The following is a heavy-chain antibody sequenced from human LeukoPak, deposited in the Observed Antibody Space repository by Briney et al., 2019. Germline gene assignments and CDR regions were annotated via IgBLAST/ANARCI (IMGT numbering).Heavy chain of an antibody. CDR1: GGTFSSYA. J-gene: IGHJ3*02. CDR2: IIPIFGTA. D-gene: IGHD4-17*01. V-gene: IGHV1-69*13. CDR3: ARVYGDYSGLEAFDI. Sequence: SVKVSCKASGGTFSSYAISWVRQAPGQGLEWMGGIIPIFGTANYAQKFQGRVTITADESTSTAYMELSSLRSEDTAVYYCARVYGDYSGLEAFDIWGQGTMVTVSP.